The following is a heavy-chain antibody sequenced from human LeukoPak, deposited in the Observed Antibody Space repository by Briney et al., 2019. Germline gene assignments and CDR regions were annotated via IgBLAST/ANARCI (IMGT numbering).Heavy chain of an antibody. D-gene: IGHD2-15*01. J-gene: IGHJ4*02. Sequence: GGSLRLSCAASGFTFSSYEMNWVRQAPGEGLEWVSYISGSGRTIYYADSVKGRFTISRDNAKTSLYLQMHSLRAEDTAVYYCARISPPSGLDPGFDYWGQGTLVTVSS. CDR2: ISGSGRTI. CDR1: GFTFSSYE. CDR3: ARISPPSGLDPGFDY. V-gene: IGHV3-48*03.